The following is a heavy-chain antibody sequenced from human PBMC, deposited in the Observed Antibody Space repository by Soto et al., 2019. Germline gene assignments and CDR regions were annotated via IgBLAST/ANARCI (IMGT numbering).Heavy chain of an antibody. V-gene: IGHV1-18*01. J-gene: IGHJ6*02. CDR2: ISAYNGNT. CDR1: GYTFTSYG. D-gene: IGHD6-6*01. Sequence: QVQLVQSGAAVKKPGASVKVSCKASGYTFTSYGFSWVRQAPGQGLEWMGWISAYNGNTNYAQKLQGRVTMTTDTSTSKAYMELRSLRSEDTAVYYCASYPRNSYYYGMDVWGQRTTVTVSS. CDR3: ASYPRNSYYYGMDV.